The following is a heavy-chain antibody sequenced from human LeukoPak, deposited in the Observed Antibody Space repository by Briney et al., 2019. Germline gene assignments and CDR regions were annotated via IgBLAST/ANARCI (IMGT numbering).Heavy chain of an antibody. J-gene: IGHJ5*02. Sequence: SETLSLTCTVSGGSISSYYWSWIRQPPGKGLEWIGYIYYSGSTSYNPSLKSRVTISVDTSKNQFSLKLSSVTAADTAVYYCARVSIKGGKLEWFDPWGQGTLVTVSS. CDR1: GGSISSYY. CDR2: IYYSGST. D-gene: IGHD4-23*01. CDR3: ARVSIKGGKLEWFDP. V-gene: IGHV4-59*01.